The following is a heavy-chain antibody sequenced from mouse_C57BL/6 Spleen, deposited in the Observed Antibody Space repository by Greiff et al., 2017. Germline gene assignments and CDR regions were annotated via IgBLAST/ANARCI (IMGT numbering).Heavy chain of an antibody. CDR2: IYPGDGDP. CDR1: GYAFSSSW. J-gene: IGHJ4*01. D-gene: IGHD3-2*02. V-gene: IGHV1-82*01. CDR3: ARSGTRYAMDY. Sequence: VQLQQSGPELVKPGASVKISCKASGYAFSSSWMNWVKQRPGKGLEWIGRIYPGDGDPNYNGKFKGKATLTVDKSSSTAYMQLSSLTSGDSAVYFCARSGTRYAMDYWGKGTSDTVSS.